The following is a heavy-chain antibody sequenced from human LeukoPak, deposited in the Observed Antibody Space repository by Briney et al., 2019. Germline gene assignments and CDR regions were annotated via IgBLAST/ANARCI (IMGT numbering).Heavy chain of an antibody. D-gene: IGHD1-26*01. J-gene: IGHJ1*01. CDR1: GGSISSYY. Sequence: SETLSLTCTVSGGSISSYYWSWIRQPPGKGLEWSGYIYYSGSTNYNPSLKSRVTISVDTSKNQFSLKLSSVTAADTAVYYCAGHRGSYREYFQHWGQGTLVTVSS. CDR2: IYYSGST. CDR3: AGHRGSYREYFQH. V-gene: IGHV4-59*01.